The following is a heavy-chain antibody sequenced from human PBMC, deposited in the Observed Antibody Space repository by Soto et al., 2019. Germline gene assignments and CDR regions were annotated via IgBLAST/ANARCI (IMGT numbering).Heavy chain of an antibody. Sequence: GPTLGNPTQTLTLTCTFSGFSLSTSGVGVGWIRQPPGKALEWLALIYWDDDKRYSPSLKSRLTITKDTSKNQVVLTMTNMDPVDTATYYCAHRRRTYSYDSSGYWGPYNWFYPWGQ. CDR1: GFSLSTSGVG. D-gene: IGHD3-22*01. V-gene: IGHV2-5*02. CDR3: AHRRRTYSYDSSGYWGPYNWFYP. CDR2: IYWDDDK. J-gene: IGHJ5*02.